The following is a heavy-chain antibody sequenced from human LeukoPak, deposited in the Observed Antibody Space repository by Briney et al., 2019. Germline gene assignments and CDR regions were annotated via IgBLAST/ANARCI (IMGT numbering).Heavy chain of an antibody. Sequence: SVRVSCKASGGTFSSYAISWVRQAPGQGLEWMGGIIPIFGTANYAQKFQGRVTITADESTSTAYMELSSLRSEDTAVYYCARAPMVRGVIINYYFDYWGQGTLVTVSS. V-gene: IGHV1-69*13. D-gene: IGHD3-10*01. CDR2: IIPIFGTA. CDR1: GGTFSSYA. CDR3: ARAPMVRGVIINYYFDY. J-gene: IGHJ4*02.